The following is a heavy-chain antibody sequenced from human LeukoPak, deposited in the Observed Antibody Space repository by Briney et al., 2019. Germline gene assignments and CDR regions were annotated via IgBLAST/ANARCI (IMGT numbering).Heavy chain of an antibody. V-gene: IGHV1-69*06. CDR1: GGTFSSYA. Sequence: SVKVSCKASGGTFSSYAISWVRQAPGQGLEWMGGIIPIFGTANYAQKFQGRVTITADKSTSTAYMELSSLRSEDTAVYYCARGPRGYKGYFDYWGQGTLVTVSS. CDR2: IIPIFGTA. CDR3: ARGPRGYKGYFDY. J-gene: IGHJ4*02. D-gene: IGHD1-14*01.